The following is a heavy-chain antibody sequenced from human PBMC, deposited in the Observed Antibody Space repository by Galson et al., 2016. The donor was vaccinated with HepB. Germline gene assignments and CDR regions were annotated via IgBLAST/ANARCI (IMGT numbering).Heavy chain of an antibody. Sequence: SLRLSCAASGFHFRSYAMHWVRQAPGKGLEWVALISTDGNITSYISTSKGRFSISRDNSRNTVHLQMNSLRAEDTGVYYCAKEGSIFGLLITPFVNGGQGTLGTVSS. CDR1: GFHFRSYA. V-gene: IGHV3-30*04. CDR3: AKEGSIFGLLITPFVN. D-gene: IGHD3/OR15-3a*01. J-gene: IGHJ4*02. CDR2: ISTDGNIT.